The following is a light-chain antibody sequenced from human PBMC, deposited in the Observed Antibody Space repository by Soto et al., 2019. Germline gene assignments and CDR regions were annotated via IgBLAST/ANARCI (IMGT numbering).Light chain of an antibody. V-gene: IGKV2-28*01. CDR2: LRS. CDR1: QSLLHGIGFNY. J-gene: IGKJ4*01. Sequence: DIVMTQSPLSLPVAPGEAASISCKSRQSLLHGIGFNYLNWYLQKPGQSPQLLIFLRSNRASGVPDRISCSGSGTDFTLKISRVEAEDVGVYYCMQPLQTPLTFGGGTKV. CDR3: MQPLQTPLT.